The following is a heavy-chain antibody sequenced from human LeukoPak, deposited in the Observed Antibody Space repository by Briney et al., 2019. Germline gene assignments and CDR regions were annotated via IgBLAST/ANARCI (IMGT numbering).Heavy chain of an antibody. V-gene: IGHV3-15*01. CDR3: TTDFIVVVPAAILGPWFDP. Sequence: PSETLSLTCAVYGGSFSGYYWSWVRQAPGKGLEWVGRIKSKTDGGTTDYAAPVKGRFTISRDDSKNTLYLQMNSLKTEDTAVYYCTTDFIVVVPAAILGPWFDPWGQGTLVTVSS. CDR1: GGSFSGYY. J-gene: IGHJ5*02. D-gene: IGHD2-2*02. CDR2: IKSKTDGGTT.